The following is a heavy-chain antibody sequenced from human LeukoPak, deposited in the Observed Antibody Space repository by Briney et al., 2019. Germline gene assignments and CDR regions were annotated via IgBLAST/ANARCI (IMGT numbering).Heavy chain of an antibody. V-gene: IGHV4-39*07. D-gene: IGHD2/OR15-2a*01. Sequence: PSETLSLPCTVSGGSISSSSYYWGRIRQPPGKGLEWIGGIYYSGSTYYNPSLKSRVTISVDTSKNQSSLRQTSVTAADTAVYYCARKNDFDIWGQGTLVTVSS. CDR3: ARKNDFDI. CDR2: IYYSGST. J-gene: IGHJ3*02. CDR1: GGSISSSSYY.